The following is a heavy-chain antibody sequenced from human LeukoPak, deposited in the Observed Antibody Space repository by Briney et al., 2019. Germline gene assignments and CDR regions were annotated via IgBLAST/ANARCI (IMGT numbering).Heavy chain of an antibody. V-gene: IGHV1-69*05. J-gene: IGHJ6*03. CDR2: IIPIFGTA. D-gene: IGHD2-2*01. Sequence: ASVKVSCKASGYTFTSYDINWVRQAPGQGLEWMGGIIPIFGTANYAQKFRGRVTITTDESTSTAYMELSSLRSEDTAVYYCARSSGYCSSTSCYRRDYYYYYYMDVWGKGTTVTVSS. CDR3: ARSSGYCSSTSCYRRDYYYYYYMDV. CDR1: GYTFTSYD.